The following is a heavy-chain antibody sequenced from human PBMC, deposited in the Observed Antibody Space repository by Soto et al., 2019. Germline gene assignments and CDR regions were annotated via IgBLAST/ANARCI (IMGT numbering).Heavy chain of an antibody. Sequence: GASVKVSCKASGGTFSSYAISWVRQAPGQGLEWMGGIIPIFGTANYAQKFQGRVTITEDESTDTAYMELSSLRSEDTAVYYCATDPSYDFRSGPPAFDIWGQGTMVTVSS. CDR2: IIPIFGTA. CDR3: ATDPSYDFRSGPPAFDI. CDR1: GGTFSSYA. D-gene: IGHD3-3*01. J-gene: IGHJ3*02. V-gene: IGHV1-69*13.